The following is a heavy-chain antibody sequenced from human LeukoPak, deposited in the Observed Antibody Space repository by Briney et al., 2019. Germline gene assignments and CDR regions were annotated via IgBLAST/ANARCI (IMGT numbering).Heavy chain of an antibody. CDR2: IYYSGST. J-gene: IGHJ1*01. D-gene: IGHD2-21*02. V-gene: IGHV4-39*01. Sequence: SETLSLTCTVSGGSISSSYYYWGWIRQPPGKGLEWIGSIYYSGSTYYNPSLKSRVTISVDTSKNQFSLKLRSVTAADTAVYYCAKGAPQAYCGGDCSEYFQHWGQGTLVTVSS. CDR1: GGSISSSYYY. CDR3: AKGAPQAYCGGDCSEYFQH.